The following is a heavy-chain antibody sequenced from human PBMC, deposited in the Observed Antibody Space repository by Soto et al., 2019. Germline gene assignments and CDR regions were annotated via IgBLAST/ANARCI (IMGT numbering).Heavy chain of an antibody. J-gene: IGHJ1*01. CDR2: LYWDDAK. CDR3: AHTQPSFDNGGSYTEGQFQH. V-gene: IGHV2-5*02. CDR1: GFSLSTPGVG. Sequence: QITLRESGPTLMKPTQTLALTCTFSGFSLSTPGVGVGWIRQPPGGALEWLALLYWDDAKHYSPSLKTRLTITKDTSKSQVALTMTNMDTVDTGTYYSAHTQPSFDNGGSYTEGQFQHWGQGSLLTVSS. D-gene: IGHD1-26*01.